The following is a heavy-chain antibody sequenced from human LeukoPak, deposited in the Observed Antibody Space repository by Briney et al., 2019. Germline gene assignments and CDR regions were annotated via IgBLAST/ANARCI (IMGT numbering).Heavy chain of an antibody. D-gene: IGHD6-19*01. CDR3: ASALAVAGNPLWAYFDL. CDR2: IYHSGST. J-gene: IGHJ2*01. Sequence: SETLSLTCTVSGGSISSGGYYWSWIRQPPGRGLEWMGYIYHSGSTYYNPSLKSRVAISVDRSKNQFSLKLSSVTAADTAVYYCASALAVAGNPLWAYFDLWGRGTLVTVSS. CDR1: GGSISSGGYY. V-gene: IGHV4-30-2*01.